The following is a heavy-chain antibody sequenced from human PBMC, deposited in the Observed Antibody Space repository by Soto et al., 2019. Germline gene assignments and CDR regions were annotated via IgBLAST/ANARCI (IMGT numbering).Heavy chain of an antibody. Sequence: GGSLRLSCAASGFTFGSYAMHWVRQAPGKGLEYVSAISSNGGSTYYANSVKGRFTISRDNSKNTLYLQMGSLRAEDMAVYYCARLGGYYDSSVLGYYYYYGMDVWGQGTTVTVSS. CDR1: GFTFGSYA. CDR3: ARLGGYYDSSVLGYYYYYGMDV. V-gene: IGHV3-64*01. D-gene: IGHD3-22*01. CDR2: ISSNGGST. J-gene: IGHJ6*02.